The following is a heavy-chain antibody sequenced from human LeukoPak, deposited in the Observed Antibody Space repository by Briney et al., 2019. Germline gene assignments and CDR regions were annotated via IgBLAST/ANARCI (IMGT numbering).Heavy chain of an antibody. CDR1: GFTFDDYA. CDR3: AKAIGHGPLGYYMGFDY. CDR2: ISWNSGSI. J-gene: IGHJ4*02. V-gene: IGHV3-9*01. Sequence: GRSLRLSCAASGFTFDDYAMHWVRQAPGKGLEWVSGISWNSGSIGYADSVKGRFTISRDNAKNSLYLQMNSLRAEDTALYYCAKAIGHGPLGYYMGFDYWGQGTLVTVSS. D-gene: IGHD3-3*01.